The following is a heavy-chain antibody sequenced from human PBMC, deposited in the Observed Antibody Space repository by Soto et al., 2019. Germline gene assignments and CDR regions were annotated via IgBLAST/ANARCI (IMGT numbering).Heavy chain of an antibody. J-gene: IGHJ4*02. CDR1: GFTFSSYG. V-gene: IGHV3-30*03. CDR2: ISYDGSNK. CDR3: AGLGELSYFDY. D-gene: IGHD3-16*02. Sequence: QVQLLESGGGVVQPGRSLRLSCAASGFTFSSYGMHWVRQAPGKGLEWVAVISYDGSNKYYADSVKGRFTISRDNSKNTLYLQMNSLRAEDTAVYYCAGLGELSYFDYWGQGTLVTVSS.